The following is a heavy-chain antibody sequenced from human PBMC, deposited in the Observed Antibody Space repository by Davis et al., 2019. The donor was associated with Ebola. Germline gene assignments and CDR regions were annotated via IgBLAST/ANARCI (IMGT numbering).Heavy chain of an antibody. CDR2: IRPSGGRT. D-gene: IGHD2-2*01. CDR1: GFTFDSYA. CDR3: ARSSYQPDW. Sequence: GESLKISCAASGFTFDSYAMTWVRRAPGKGLEWVSTIRPSGGRTYYTNSVKGRFTISRDDSKNTLDLQMNSLRAEDTALYYCARSSYQPDWWGQGTLVTVSS. V-gene: IGHV3-23*01. J-gene: IGHJ4*02.